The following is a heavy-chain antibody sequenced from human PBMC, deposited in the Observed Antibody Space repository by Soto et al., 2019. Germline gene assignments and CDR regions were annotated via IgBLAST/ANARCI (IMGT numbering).Heavy chain of an antibody. Sequence: TLSLTWTVSGASMSRGDYYWSWIRQPPGKGLEWIGYIYYSGITYYNPSLKSRVTISVDTSKNQFSLKLSYVTAADTAVYYCDRGVTIFGVVNQFDYWGQGTLVTVSS. CDR2: IYYSGIT. J-gene: IGHJ4*02. V-gene: IGHV4-30-4*01. CDR3: DRGVTIFGVVNQFDY. D-gene: IGHD3-3*01. CDR1: GASMSRGDYY.